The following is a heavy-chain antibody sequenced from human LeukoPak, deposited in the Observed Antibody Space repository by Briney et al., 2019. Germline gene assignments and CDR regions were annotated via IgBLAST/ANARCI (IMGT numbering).Heavy chain of an antibody. CDR3: ARQFATAAADTRGYFDY. CDR1: VRPIYSRSEL. CDR2: FFVSEIT. D-gene: IGHD6-25*01. Sequence: SDPLSLTCTVSVRPIYSRSELGRPSRQAPGGVLVWIWSFFVSEITHYNPSLRSRATLFVDTSKNQFSLKLTSMTAADAATYFCARQFATAAADTRGYFDYWGQGTVVAVSS. J-gene: IGHJ4*02. V-gene: IGHV4-39*01.